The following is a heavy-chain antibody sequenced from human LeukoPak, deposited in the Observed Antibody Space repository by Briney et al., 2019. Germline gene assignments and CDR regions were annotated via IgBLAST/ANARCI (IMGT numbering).Heavy chain of an antibody. J-gene: IGHJ4*02. CDR2: ISGSGGST. V-gene: IGHV3-23*01. D-gene: IGHD3-16*01. CDR3: AKLREEICGYFDY. CDR1: GFTLSSYA. Sequence: GGSLRLSCAASGFTLSSYAMSWVRPAPGEGLEWVSAISGSGGSTYYADSVKGRFTISRDNSKNTLYLQMNSLRAEDTAAYYCAKLREEICGYFDYWGQGTLVTVSS.